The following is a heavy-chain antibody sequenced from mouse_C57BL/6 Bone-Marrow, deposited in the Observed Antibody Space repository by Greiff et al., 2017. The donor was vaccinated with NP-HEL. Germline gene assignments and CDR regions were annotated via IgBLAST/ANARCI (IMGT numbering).Heavy chain of an antibody. CDR1: GFTFKNTY. Sequence: VQLKQSVAELVRPGASVKLSCTASGFTFKNTYMHWVQQRPEQGLEWIGRIDPANGNTKYAPKFQGKATITADKSSNTAYLQLSSLTSEDTAIYYCARHPGAMDYWGQGTSVTVSS. CDR3: ARHPGAMDY. CDR2: IDPANGNT. V-gene: IGHV14-3*01. J-gene: IGHJ4*01.